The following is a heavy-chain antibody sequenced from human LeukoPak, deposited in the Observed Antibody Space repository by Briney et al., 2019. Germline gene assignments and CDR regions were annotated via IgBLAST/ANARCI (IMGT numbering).Heavy chain of an antibody. CDR1: GDSISSYY. CDR3: ARKSGSSVGGLFDY. Sequence: SSETLSLTCTVSGDSISSYYWSWIRQPPGKGLEWIGYIYYSGNTDYNPSLQSRVTISVDTSKNQFSLKLSSVTAADTAVYYRARKSGSSVGGLFDYWGQGTLVTVSS. J-gene: IGHJ4*02. V-gene: IGHV4-59*01. D-gene: IGHD1-26*01. CDR2: IYYSGNT.